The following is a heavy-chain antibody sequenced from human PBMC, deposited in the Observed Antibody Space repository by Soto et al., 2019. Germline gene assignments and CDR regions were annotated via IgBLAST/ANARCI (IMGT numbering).Heavy chain of an antibody. CDR1: GFAFSNHW. CDR2: INSDGSST. J-gene: IGHJ4*02. CDR3: ARILYYDILTGGDY. V-gene: IGHV3-74*01. Sequence: PGGSLRLSCEASGFAFSNHWMHWVRQAPGKGLVWVSRINSDGSSTSYADSVKGRFTISRDNAKNTLYLQMNSLRAEDTAVYYCARILYYDILTGGDYWGQGTLVTVSS. D-gene: IGHD3-9*01.